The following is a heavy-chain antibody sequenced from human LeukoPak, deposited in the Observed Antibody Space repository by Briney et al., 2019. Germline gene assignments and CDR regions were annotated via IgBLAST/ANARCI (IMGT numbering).Heavy chain of an antibody. D-gene: IGHD3-3*01. J-gene: IGHJ4*02. CDR2: ISAYNGDT. CDR1: GYTFTIYD. CDR3: ARDPSGYQSDYFDY. Sequence: ASVKVSFKTSGYTFTIYDIAWVRQAPGQGVEGMGWISAYNGDTNYARKFQGRVTMTTDTSTSTAYMELRSLRSDDTAVYYCARDPSGYQSDYFDYWGQGTLVTVSS. V-gene: IGHV1-18*01.